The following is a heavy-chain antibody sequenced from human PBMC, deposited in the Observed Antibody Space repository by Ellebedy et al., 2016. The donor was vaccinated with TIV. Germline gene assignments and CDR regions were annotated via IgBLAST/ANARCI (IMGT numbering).Heavy chain of an antibody. CDR1: GYRFTING. D-gene: IGHD7-27*01. CDR2: ISANSGNT. Sequence: ASVKVSXXASGYRFTINGISWVRQAPGQGLEWMGWISANSGNTIYAQKLQGRVTMTTDTSASTAYMELRSLTSDDTAVYYCARDRGDPPYYFLGLDVWGRGTTVTVSS. V-gene: IGHV1-18*01. CDR3: ARDRGDPPYYFLGLDV. J-gene: IGHJ6*02.